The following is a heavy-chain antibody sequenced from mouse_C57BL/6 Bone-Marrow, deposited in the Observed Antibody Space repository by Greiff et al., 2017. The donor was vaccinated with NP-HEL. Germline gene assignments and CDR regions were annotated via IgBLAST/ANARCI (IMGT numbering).Heavy chain of an antibody. J-gene: IGHJ2*01. D-gene: IGHD1-1*01. Sequence: VQLQESGAELARPGASVKMSCKASGYTFTSYTMHWVKQRPGQGLEWIGYINPSSGYTKYNQKFKDKATLTADKSSSTAYMQLSSLTSEDSAVYYCARHYYGSFPNFDYWGQGTTLTVSS. CDR2: INPSSGYT. V-gene: IGHV1-4*01. CDR3: ARHYYGSFPNFDY. CDR1: GYTFTSYT.